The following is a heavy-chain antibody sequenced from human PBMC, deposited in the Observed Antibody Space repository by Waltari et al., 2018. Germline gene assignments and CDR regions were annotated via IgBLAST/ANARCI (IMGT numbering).Heavy chain of an antibody. CDR3: AKEGRGGYFDY. V-gene: IGHV3-21*01. CDR2: ISRSSTYI. J-gene: IGHJ4*02. Sequence: EVQLVESGGGLVKSGGSQRLSCAASGFTFSSYSMNWVRQAPGKGLEWLSIISRSSTYIYYSDSVKGRFTISRDNAKNSVFLQMNSLRAEDTAMYYCAKEGRGGYFDYWGQGTLVTVSS. CDR1: GFTFSSYS. D-gene: IGHD2-15*01.